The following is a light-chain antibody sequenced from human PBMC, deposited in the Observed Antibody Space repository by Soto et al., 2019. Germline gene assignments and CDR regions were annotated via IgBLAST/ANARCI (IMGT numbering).Light chain of an antibody. CDR2: DVS. V-gene: IGLV2-14*03. CDR1: SSDVGGYNY. CDR3: SSYTSSSTLDV. J-gene: IGLJ1*01. Sequence: QSALTQPASVSGSPGQSITISCTGTSSDVGGYNYVSWYQHHPGKAPKRMIYDVSNRPSGVSNRFSGSKSGNTASLTISGLQAEDEADYFCSSYTSSSTLDVFGTGTKRTVL.